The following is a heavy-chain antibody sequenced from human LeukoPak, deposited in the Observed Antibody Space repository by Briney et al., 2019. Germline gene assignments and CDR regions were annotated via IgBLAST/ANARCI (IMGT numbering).Heavy chain of an antibody. J-gene: IGHJ2*01. V-gene: IGHV4-59*12. CDR3: ARAIWVQYWYFDL. Sequence: SETLSLTCTVSGGSISSYYWSWIRQPPGKGLEWIGYIYYSGSTNYNPSLKSRVTISVDTSKNQFSLKLSSVTAADTAVYYCARAIWVQYWYFDLWGRGTLVTVSS. CDR2: IYYSGST. CDR1: GGSISSYY. D-gene: IGHD3-16*01.